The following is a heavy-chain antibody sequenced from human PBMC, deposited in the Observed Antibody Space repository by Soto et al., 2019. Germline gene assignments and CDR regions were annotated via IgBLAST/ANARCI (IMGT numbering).Heavy chain of an antibody. CDR3: ASTEVSYSWYAV. CDR2: ISYIGTT. J-gene: IGHJ4*02. Sequence: SETLSVTCTVSVDSIDSPSYYWSWVRQLPGKGLEWIGYISYIGTTYYNPSLKSRLNMSVDTTRNQFSLKLSSVTAADTAVYYCASTEVSYSWYAVWGQGTMVTVSS. V-gene: IGHV4-31*03. D-gene: IGHD6-13*01. CDR1: VDSIDSPSYY.